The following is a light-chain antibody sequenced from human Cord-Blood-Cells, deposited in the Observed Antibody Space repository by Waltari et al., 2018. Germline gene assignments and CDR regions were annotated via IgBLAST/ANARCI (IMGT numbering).Light chain of an antibody. V-gene: IGLV3-16*01. Sequence: SYVLTQPPSVSVSQGQLARITCSGEALPNKYAYWYQHKPFQFPVLVKYKDSERPSGSPERFSGSSSGTRVTLTISGVQAEDEVDYYGLSADSSGTFWVFGGGTKLTVL. CDR1: ALPNKY. J-gene: IGLJ3*02. CDR2: KDS. CDR3: LSADSSGTFWV.